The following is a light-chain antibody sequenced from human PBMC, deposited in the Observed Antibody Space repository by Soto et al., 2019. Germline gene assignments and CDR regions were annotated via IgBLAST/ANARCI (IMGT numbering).Light chain of an antibody. J-gene: IGKJ4*01. Sequence: EIVLTQSPGTLSLSPGERATLSCRASQSVSSSYLAWYQQKPGQAPRLLIYGASSRDTGIPGRFSGSGSGTDFTLTISRLEPEDFAVYYCQQYGSSLLTFGGGTKVEIK. CDR2: GAS. CDR3: QQYGSSLLT. V-gene: IGKV3-20*01. CDR1: QSVSSSY.